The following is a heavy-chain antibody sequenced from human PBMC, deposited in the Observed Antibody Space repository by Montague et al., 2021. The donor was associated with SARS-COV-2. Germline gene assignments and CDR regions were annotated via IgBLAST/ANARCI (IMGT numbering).Heavy chain of an antibody. CDR2: IWYDGSNK. Sequence: SLRLSCAASGFTFSSYGMHWVRQAPGKGLEWVAVIWYDGSNKYYADSVKGRFTIFRDNSKNTLYLQMNSLRAEDTAVYYCARDLAPYYYDSSGPELVDVWGQGTTVTVSS. D-gene: IGHD3-22*01. V-gene: IGHV3-33*01. J-gene: IGHJ6*02. CDR1: GFTFSSYG. CDR3: ARDLAPYYYDSSGPELVDV.